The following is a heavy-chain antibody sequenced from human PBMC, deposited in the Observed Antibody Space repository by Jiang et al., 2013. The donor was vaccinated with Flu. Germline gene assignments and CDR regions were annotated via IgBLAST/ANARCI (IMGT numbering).Heavy chain of an antibody. D-gene: IGHD5-18*01. CDR3: ARNTAMVTEDY. V-gene: IGHV4-39*01. CDR1: GGSISSSSYY. Sequence: GSGLVKPSETLSLTCTVSGGSISSSSYYWGWIRQPPGKGLEWIGSLYYSGSTYYNPSLKGRVTISVDTSKNQFSLKLSSVTAADTAVYYCARNTAMVTEDYWGQGTLVTVSS. CDR2: LYYSGST. J-gene: IGHJ4*02.